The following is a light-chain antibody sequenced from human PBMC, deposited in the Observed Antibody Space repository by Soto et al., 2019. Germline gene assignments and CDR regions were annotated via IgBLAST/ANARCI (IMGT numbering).Light chain of an antibody. CDR1: QSVSSN. CDR2: GAS. V-gene: IGKV3-15*01. Sequence: EIVMTQSPATRSVSPWEIATLSCRASQSVSSNLAWYQQKPGRAPRLLIYGASTRATGIPARFSGSGSGTEFTLTISSLQSEDFAVYYCQQYNNWPPLTFGGGTKVDIK. J-gene: IGKJ4*01. CDR3: QQYNNWPPLT.